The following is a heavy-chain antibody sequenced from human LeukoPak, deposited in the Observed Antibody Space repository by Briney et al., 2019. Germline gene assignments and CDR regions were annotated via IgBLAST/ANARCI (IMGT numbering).Heavy chain of an antibody. Sequence: PGGSLRLSCAASGFTFSNYWMNWVRQAPGKGLEWVANIKQDGRQKYYVDSVKGRFTISRDNAKNSLYLQMNSLRAEDTAVYYCAKEEIEYSSSSNWFDPWGQGTLVTVSS. J-gene: IGHJ5*02. D-gene: IGHD6-6*01. V-gene: IGHV3-7*01. CDR3: AKEEIEYSSSSNWFDP. CDR1: GFTFSNYW. CDR2: IKQDGRQK.